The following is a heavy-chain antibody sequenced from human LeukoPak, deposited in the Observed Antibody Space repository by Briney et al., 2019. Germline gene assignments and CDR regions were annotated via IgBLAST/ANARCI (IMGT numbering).Heavy chain of an antibody. V-gene: IGHV3-23*01. J-gene: IGHJ5*02. CDR1: GFTFRSYG. CDR2: ISGSGGST. D-gene: IGHD1-26*01. Sequence: GGSLRLSCAASGFTFRSYGMSWVRQAPGKGLEWVSGISGSGGSTYYADSVKGRFTISRDNSKNTLYLQMNSLRAEDTAVYYCAKGGGGSYSGWFDPWGQGTLVTVSS. CDR3: AKGGGGSYSGWFDP.